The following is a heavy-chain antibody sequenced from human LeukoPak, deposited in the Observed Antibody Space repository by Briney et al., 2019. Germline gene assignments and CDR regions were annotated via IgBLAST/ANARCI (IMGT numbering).Heavy chain of an antibody. CDR1: GFTFSSYA. V-gene: IGHV3-23*01. Sequence: GGSLRLSCAASGFTFSSYAMSWVRQAPGKGLEWVSAISGSGGSTYYADSVKGRFTISRDNSKSTLYLQMDSLRAEDTAVYYCAKDRISGYSFGLVGLDVWGQGTTVTVSS. CDR2: ISGSGGST. CDR3: AKDRISGYSFGLVGLDV. D-gene: IGHD5-18*01. J-gene: IGHJ6*02.